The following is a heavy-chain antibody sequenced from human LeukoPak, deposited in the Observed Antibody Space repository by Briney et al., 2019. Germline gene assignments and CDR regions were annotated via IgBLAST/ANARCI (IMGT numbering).Heavy chain of an antibody. CDR3: AKVSSVYYDILTGYWGHKYYFDY. CDR1: GFTFSSYG. J-gene: IGHJ4*02. V-gene: IGHV3-23*01. CDR2: ISGSGGST. D-gene: IGHD3-9*01. Sequence: PGGSLRLSCAASGFTFSSYGMSWVRQAPGKGLEWVSAISGSGGSTYYADSVKGRFTISRDNSKNTLYLQMNSLRAEDTAVYYCAKVSSVYYDILTGYWGHKYYFDYWGQGTLVTVSS.